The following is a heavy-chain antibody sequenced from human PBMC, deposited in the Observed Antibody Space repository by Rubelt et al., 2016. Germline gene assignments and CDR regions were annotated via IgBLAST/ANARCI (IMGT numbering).Heavy chain of an antibody. CDR2: INHSGST. CDR3: ARFRGAAGVDS. J-gene: IGHJ4*02. Sequence: QVLLQQWGAGLLKPSETLSLTCAVYGGSFSDHYWTWIRQPPGKGLEWIGEINHSGSTNYNPSLKSRVSLSVDTSKNQFSVKLISVAGADSALYYCARFRGAAGVDSWGQGTLVTVSS. V-gene: IGHV4-34*01. D-gene: IGHD6-13*01. CDR1: GGSFSDHY.